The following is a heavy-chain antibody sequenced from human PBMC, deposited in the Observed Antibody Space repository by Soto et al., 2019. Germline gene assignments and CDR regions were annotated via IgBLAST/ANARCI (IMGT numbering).Heavy chain of an antibody. J-gene: IGHJ5*02. V-gene: IGHV4-39*01. Sequence: QLQLQESGPGLVKPSETLSLTCTVSGGSISSSSYYWGWIRQPPGKGLEWIGSIYYSGSTYYNPPLRSRVSICVDTSENRFSLKLSSVTAAETAVYYCAADVGSGTPPHYSWFDPWGQGTLVTVSS. D-gene: IGHD3-10*01. CDR3: AADVGSGTPPHYSWFDP. CDR2: IYYSGST. CDR1: GGSISSSSYY.